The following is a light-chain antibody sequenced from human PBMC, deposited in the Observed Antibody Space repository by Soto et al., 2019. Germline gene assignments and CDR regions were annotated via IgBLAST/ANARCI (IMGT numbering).Light chain of an antibody. CDR3: QHYNSDPWT. J-gene: IGKJ1*01. Sequence: DIEMTHSPSTLSASVGDRVTITCRASQTIRRWLAWYQHRPGKAPKVLIYDASTLESGVPARLSRSESETELTLTIRSLQPEDSANYYCQHYNSDPWTFGQGTKVEIK. V-gene: IGKV1-5*01. CDR1: QTIRRW. CDR2: DAS.